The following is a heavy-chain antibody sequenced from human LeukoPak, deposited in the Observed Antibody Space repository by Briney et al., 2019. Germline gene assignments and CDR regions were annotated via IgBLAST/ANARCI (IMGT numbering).Heavy chain of an antibody. CDR1: GGSISSSSYY. V-gene: IGHV4-39*07. D-gene: IGHD1-26*01. Sequence: KPSETLSLTCTVSGGSISSSSYYWGWIRQPPGKGLEWIGSIYYSGSTYYNPSLKSRVTISVDTSKNQFSLKLSSVTAADTAVYYCARDRYSGSGVFDYWGQGTLVTVSS. J-gene: IGHJ4*02. CDR3: ARDRYSGSGVFDY. CDR2: IYYSGST.